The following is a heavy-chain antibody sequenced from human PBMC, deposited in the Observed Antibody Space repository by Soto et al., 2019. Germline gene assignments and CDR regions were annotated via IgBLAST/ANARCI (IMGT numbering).Heavy chain of an antibody. Sequence: PSETLSLTCAVSGYSISSGYYWGWIRQPPGKGLEWVSAISGSGGSTYYADSVKGRFTISRDNSKNTLYLQMNSLRAEDTAVYYCAKAYDDGAARAWFDPWGQGTLVTVSS. CDR3: AKAYDDGAARAWFDP. J-gene: IGHJ5*02. V-gene: IGHV3-23*01. CDR2: ISGSGGST. D-gene: IGHD5-12*01. CDR1: GYSISSGYY.